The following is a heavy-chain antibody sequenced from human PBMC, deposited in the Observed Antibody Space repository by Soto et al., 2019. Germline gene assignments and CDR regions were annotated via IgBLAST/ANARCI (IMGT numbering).Heavy chain of an antibody. J-gene: IGHJ6*02. CDR2: IYYTGST. CDR3: ARALYSSFPRYYYYGMDV. D-gene: IGHD4-4*01. Sequence: SETLSLTCTVSGGSISSSSSYWGWIRQPPGKGLEWIGSIYYTGSTYYNPSLKSRVTISVDTSKNQFSLKLSSVTAADTAVYYCARALYSSFPRYYYYGMDVWGQGTTVTVSS. CDR1: GGSISSSSSY. V-gene: IGHV4-39*07.